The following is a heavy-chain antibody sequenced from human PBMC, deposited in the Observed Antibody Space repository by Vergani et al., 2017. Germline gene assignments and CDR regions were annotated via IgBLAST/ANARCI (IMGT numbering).Heavy chain of an antibody. CDR1: GYTFTSYD. CDR3: ARGLAISKTRLVTFGY. CDR2: MNPNSGNT. V-gene: IGHV1-8*01. J-gene: IGHJ4*02. D-gene: IGHD2/OR15-2a*01. Sequence: QVQLVQSGAEVKKPGASVKVSCKASGYTFTSYDINWVRQATGQGLEWMGWMNPNSGNTGYAQKFQGRVTMTRNTSISTAYMELSSLISEDTSVYYCARGLAISKTRLVTFGYWGQGTLVTVSS.